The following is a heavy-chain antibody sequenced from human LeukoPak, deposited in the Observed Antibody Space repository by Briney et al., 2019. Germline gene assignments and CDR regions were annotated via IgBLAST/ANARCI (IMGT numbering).Heavy chain of an antibody. CDR1: GGSISSGGYS. D-gene: IGHD3-10*01. V-gene: IGHV4-30-2*01. CDR2: IYHSGST. Sequence: SETLSLTCAVSGGSISSGGYSWSWIRQPPGKGLEWIGYIYHSGSTYYNPSLKSRVTISVDRSKNQFSLKLSSVTAADTAVYYCARVPLWFGESNGAFDIWGRGTMVTVSS. CDR3: ARVPLWFGESNGAFDI. J-gene: IGHJ3*02.